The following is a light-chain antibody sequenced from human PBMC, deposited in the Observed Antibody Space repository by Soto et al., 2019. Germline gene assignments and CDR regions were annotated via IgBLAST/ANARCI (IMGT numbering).Light chain of an antibody. J-gene: IGLJ2*01. CDR1: SSDIGDYSR. V-gene: IGLV2-18*02. CDR3: RSYSSSSTVAV. Sequence: QSALTQPPSVSGSPGQSVTISCTGTSSDIGDYSRVSWYQQPPGTAPKLMIYHVNNRPSGVPDRFSGSKSGNTASLTISGLQAEDEADYYCRSYSSSSTVAVLGGCTMVTVL. CDR2: HVN.